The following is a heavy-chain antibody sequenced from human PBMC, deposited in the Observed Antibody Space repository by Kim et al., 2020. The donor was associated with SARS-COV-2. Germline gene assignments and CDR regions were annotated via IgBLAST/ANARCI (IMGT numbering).Heavy chain of an antibody. CDR3: AKDQYSGYDLQSYGMDV. D-gene: IGHD5-12*01. V-gene: IGHV3-9*01. J-gene: IGHJ6*02. Sequence: GGSLRLSCAASGFTFDDYAMHWVRQAPGKGVEWVSGISWNSGRIGYADSVKGRFTISRDNAKNSLYLQMNSLRAEDTALYYCAKDQYSGYDLQSYGMDVWGQGTTVTVSS. CDR2: ISWNSGRI. CDR1: GFTFDDYA.